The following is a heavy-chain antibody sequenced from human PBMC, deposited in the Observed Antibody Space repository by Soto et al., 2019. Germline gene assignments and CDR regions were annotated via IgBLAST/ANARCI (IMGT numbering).Heavy chain of an antibody. V-gene: IGHV3-33*01. Sequence: QVQLVESGGGVVQPGRSLRLSCAASGFRFSSYGMNWVRQSPGKGLEWVADIWYDGSNKFYGNSVKGRFTISRDNSRNTLYLQMNSMRDEDTAVYYCATEGKDDSVKGGFDNWGQGTLVTVSS. CDR1: GFRFSSYG. CDR3: ATEGKDDSVKGGFDN. CDR2: IWYDGSNK. J-gene: IGHJ4*02. D-gene: IGHD3-22*01.